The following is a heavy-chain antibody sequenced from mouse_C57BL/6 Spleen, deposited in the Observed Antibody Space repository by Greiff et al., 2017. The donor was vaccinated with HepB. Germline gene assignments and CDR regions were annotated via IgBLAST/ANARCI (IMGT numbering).Heavy chain of an antibody. J-gene: IGHJ3*01. Sequence: QVQLKQSGAELAKPGASVKLSCKASGYTFTSYWMHWVKQRPGQGLEWIGYINPSSGYTKYNQKFKDKATLTADKSSSTAYMQLSSLTYEDSAVYYCAKENYYGSSLAWFAYWGQGTLVTVSA. D-gene: IGHD1-1*01. V-gene: IGHV1-7*01. CDR2: INPSSGYT. CDR3: AKENYYGSSLAWFAY. CDR1: GYTFTSYW.